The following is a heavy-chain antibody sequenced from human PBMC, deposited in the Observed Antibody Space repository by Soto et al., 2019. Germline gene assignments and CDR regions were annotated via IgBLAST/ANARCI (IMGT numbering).Heavy chain of an antibody. CDR2: INAGNGNT. J-gene: IGHJ5*02. Sequence: ASVKVSCKASGYTFTSYAMHWVRQAPGQRLEWMGWINAGNGNTKYSQKFQGRVTITRDTSASTAYMELSSLRSEDTAVYYCARDRIAARPVWFDPWGQGTLVTVSS. CDR1: GYTFTSYA. CDR3: ARDRIAARPVWFDP. V-gene: IGHV1-3*01. D-gene: IGHD6-6*01.